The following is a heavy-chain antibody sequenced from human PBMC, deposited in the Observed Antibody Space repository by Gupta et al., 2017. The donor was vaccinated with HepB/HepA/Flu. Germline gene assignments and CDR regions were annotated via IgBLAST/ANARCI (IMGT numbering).Heavy chain of an antibody. Sequence: GGGVVQPGRSLRLSCAASGFTFSNFGMHWVRQASGKGLEWVAAVWYDGTNKYADSVKGRFTISRKYSQSTLHLQMNSRGGEDAAVYYCARAQSFYEGGKEYFWHWGQGTLVTVSS. CDR1: GFTFSNFG. J-gene: IGHJ1*01. V-gene: IGHV3-33*01. CDR2: VWYDGTNK. CDR3: ARAQSFYEGGKEYFWH. D-gene: IGHD2/OR15-2a*01.